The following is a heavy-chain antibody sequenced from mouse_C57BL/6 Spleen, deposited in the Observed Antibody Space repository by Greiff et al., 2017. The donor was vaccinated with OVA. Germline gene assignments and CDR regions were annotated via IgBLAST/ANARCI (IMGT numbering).Heavy chain of an antibody. CDR3: ARAEGYYYGSSSHWYFDV. Sequence: QVQLQQPGAELVKPGASVKLSCKASGYTFTSYWMHWVKQRPGQGLEWIGMIHPNSGSTNYNEKFKSKATLTVDKSSSTAYMQLSSLTYEDSAVYYCARAEGYYYGSSSHWYFDVWGTGTTVTVSS. CDR2: IHPNSGST. CDR1: GYTFTSYW. J-gene: IGHJ1*03. V-gene: IGHV1-64*01. D-gene: IGHD1-1*01.